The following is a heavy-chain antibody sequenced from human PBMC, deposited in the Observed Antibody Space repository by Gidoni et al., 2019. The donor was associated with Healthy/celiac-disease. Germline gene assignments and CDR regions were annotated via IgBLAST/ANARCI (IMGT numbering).Heavy chain of an antibody. Sequence: EVQLLESGGGLVQPGGSLRLSCSASGFTFSSYAMSWVRQAPGKGLEGVSGISGSGGSTYHADSVKGRFTISRDNSKNTLYLQMNSLRAEDTAVYYCAKDSGSYPGDYWGQGTLVTVSS. J-gene: IGHJ4*02. D-gene: IGHD1-26*01. V-gene: IGHV3-23*01. CDR2: ISGSGGST. CDR1: GFTFSSYA. CDR3: AKDSGSYPGDY.